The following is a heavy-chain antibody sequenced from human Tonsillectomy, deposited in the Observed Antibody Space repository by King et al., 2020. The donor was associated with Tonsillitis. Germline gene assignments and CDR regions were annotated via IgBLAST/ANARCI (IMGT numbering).Heavy chain of an antibody. CDR1: GGSISSYY. CDR3: ARRGRGGLYFDY. J-gene: IGHJ4*02. D-gene: IGHD3-10*01. CDR2: IYYSGST. Sequence: QLQESGPGPVKPSETLSLTCTVSGGSISSYYWSWIRQPPGKGLEWIGYIYYSGSTNYNPSLKSRVTISVDTSKNQFSLKLSSVTAADTAVYYCARRGRGGLYFDYWGQGTLVTVSS. V-gene: IGHV4-59*08.